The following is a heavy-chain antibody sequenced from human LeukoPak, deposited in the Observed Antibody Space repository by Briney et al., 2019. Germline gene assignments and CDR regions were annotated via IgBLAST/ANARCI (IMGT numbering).Heavy chain of an antibody. J-gene: IGHJ4*02. Sequence: ASVKVSCKASGYTFTSYGISWVRQAPGQGLEWMGWISAYNGNTNYAQKLQGRVTMTTDTSTSTAYMELRSLRSDDTAVYYCARDREGATIIPFDYWGQGTLVTVSS. CDR3: ARDREGATIIPFDY. V-gene: IGHV1-18*01. D-gene: IGHD1-26*01. CDR2: ISAYNGNT. CDR1: GYTFTSYG.